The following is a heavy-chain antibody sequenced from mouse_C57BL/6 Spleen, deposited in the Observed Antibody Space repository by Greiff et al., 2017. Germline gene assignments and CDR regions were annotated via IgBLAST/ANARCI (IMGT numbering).Heavy chain of an antibody. D-gene: IGHD1-1*01. V-gene: IGHV1-80*01. Sequence: VQLQQSGAELVKPGASVKISCKASGYAFSSYWMNWVKQRPGKGLAWIGQIYPGDGDTNYNGKFKGKATLTADKSSSTAYMQLSSLTSEDSAVYFCARRTTVVARGAMDYWGQGTSVTVSS. CDR3: ARRTTVVARGAMDY. CDR1: GYAFSSYW. CDR2: IYPGDGDT. J-gene: IGHJ4*01.